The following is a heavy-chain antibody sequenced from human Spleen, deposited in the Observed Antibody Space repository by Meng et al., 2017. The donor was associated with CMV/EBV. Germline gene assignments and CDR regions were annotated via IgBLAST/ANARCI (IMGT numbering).Heavy chain of an antibody. Sequence: GGSLRLSCAASGFTFSSYAMSWVRQAPGKGLEWVSVIYSGGSSTYYADSVKGRFTISRDNSKNTLYLQMNSLRAEDTAVYYCARDVGYLAFDYWGQGTLVTVSS. CDR3: ARDVGYLAFDY. CDR1: GFTFSSYA. CDR2: IYSGGSST. V-gene: IGHV3-23*03. J-gene: IGHJ4*02. D-gene: IGHD2-15*01.